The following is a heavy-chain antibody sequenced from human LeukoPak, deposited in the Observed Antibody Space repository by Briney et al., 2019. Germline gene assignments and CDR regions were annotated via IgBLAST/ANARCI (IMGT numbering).Heavy chain of an antibody. CDR1: GYTFTSYD. D-gene: IGHD5-18*01. V-gene: IGHV1-8*01. CDR3: ARGQRGYSYGYDYYYMDV. J-gene: IGHJ6*03. Sequence: GASVKVSCKASGYTFTSYDINWVRQATGQGLEWMGWMNPNSGNTGYAQKFQGRVTMTRNTSISTAYMELSSLRSEDTAVYYCARGQRGYSYGYDYYYMDVWGKGTTVTISS. CDR2: MNPNSGNT.